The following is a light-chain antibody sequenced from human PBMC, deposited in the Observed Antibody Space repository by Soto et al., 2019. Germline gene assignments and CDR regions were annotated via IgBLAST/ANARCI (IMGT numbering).Light chain of an antibody. Sequence: QSALTQPPSASGSPGQSVTISCTGTINDVGGYNYVSWYQQLPGKAAKLMIYEVTKRPSGVPDRFSGSKSGNTASLTVSGFQAEDEAEYHCSSYAGSNSLGVFGGGTTLTVL. CDR3: SSYAGSNSLGV. CDR2: EVT. CDR1: INDVGGYNY. J-gene: IGLJ3*02. V-gene: IGLV2-8*01.